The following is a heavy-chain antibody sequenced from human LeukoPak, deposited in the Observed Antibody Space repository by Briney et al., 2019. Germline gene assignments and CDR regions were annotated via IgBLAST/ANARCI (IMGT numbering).Heavy chain of an antibody. CDR3: ARASKYYYDSSGYPLDY. Sequence: GGSLRLSCAASRFTFSSYSMIWVRQAPGKGLEWVSSISSSSSSIYYADSVKGRFTISRGNAKNSLYLQMNSLRADDTAVYYCARASKYYYDSSGYPLDYWGQGTLVTVSS. CDR1: RFTFSSYS. CDR2: ISSSSSSI. D-gene: IGHD3-22*01. J-gene: IGHJ4*02. V-gene: IGHV3-21*01.